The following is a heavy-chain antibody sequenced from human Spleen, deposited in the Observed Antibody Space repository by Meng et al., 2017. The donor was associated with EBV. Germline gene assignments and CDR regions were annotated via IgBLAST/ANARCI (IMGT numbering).Heavy chain of an antibody. CDR3: ATVDYGDYEFDY. CDR1: GGSVSSGIYY. Sequence: QVQVQGGGPGVVKASETLSLMCTVSGGSVSSGIYYWSWLRQPPGKGLEWIGYIYDSGSANYNPSLKSRVTISIDMSKNQFSLKLSSVTAADTAVYYCATVDYGDYEFDYWGQGTLVTVSS. V-gene: IGHV4-61*01. CDR2: IYDSGSA. D-gene: IGHD4-17*01. J-gene: IGHJ4*02.